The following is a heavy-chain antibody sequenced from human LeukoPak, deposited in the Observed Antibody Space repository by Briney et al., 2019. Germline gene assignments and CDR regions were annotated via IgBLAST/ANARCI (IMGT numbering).Heavy chain of an antibody. J-gene: IGHJ4*02. CDR3: ARYYYDSSGQRDYFDY. CDR1: GFTFSSYG. D-gene: IGHD3-22*01. V-gene: IGHV3-21*01. Sequence: GGSLRLSCAASGFTFSSYGMNCVRQAPGKVLEWVSSISSSSSYIYDADSVKGRFTISRDNAKNSLYLQMNSLKAEDTAVYYCARYYYDSSGQRDYFDYWGQGTLVTVSS. CDR2: ISSSSSYI.